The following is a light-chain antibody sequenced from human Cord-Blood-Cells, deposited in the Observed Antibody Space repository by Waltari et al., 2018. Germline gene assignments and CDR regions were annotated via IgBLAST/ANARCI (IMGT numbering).Light chain of an antibody. CDR3: QQRSNGPLT. V-gene: IGKV3-11*01. CDR1: QSVSSY. Sequence: DIVLTQSPATLSLSPGESATLSCRASQSVSSYLAWYQQKPGQAPRLLIYDASNRAPAIPARFSGSGSGTDFSLTISSLGPEDFAVYYCQQRSNGPLTFGGGTKVEIK. CDR2: DAS. J-gene: IGKJ4*01.